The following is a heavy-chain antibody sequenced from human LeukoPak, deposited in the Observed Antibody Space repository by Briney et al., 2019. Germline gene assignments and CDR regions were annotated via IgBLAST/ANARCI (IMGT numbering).Heavy chain of an antibody. Sequence: PSETLSLTCTVSGGSISSSSYYWGWIRQPPGKGLEWIGNVYYSGTTYDNPSLKSRVTISIDTSKNQFSLKVSSVTAADTAVYYCARFDHCGGDCYPSENDAFDIWGQGTMVTVSS. CDR2: VYYSGTT. CDR3: ARFDHCGGDCYPSENDAFDI. J-gene: IGHJ3*02. V-gene: IGHV4-39*07. CDR1: GGSISSSSYY. D-gene: IGHD2-21*02.